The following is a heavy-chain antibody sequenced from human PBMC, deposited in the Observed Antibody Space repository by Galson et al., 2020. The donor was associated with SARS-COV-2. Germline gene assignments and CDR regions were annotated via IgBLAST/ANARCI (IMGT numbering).Heavy chain of an antibody. J-gene: IGHJ4*02. CDR2: VKSKTDGGTT. V-gene: IGHV3-15*01. CDR1: GFTFSNAW. Sequence: AGSLSLSCAASGFTFSNAWMSWVRQAPGKGLEWVGRVKSKTDGGTTDYAAPVKGRFIISRDDSKNTLYLQMDSMKTEDTAVYYCTWTTVTLQWDFWGQGTQVTVSS. CDR3: TWTTVTLQWDF. D-gene: IGHD4-17*01.